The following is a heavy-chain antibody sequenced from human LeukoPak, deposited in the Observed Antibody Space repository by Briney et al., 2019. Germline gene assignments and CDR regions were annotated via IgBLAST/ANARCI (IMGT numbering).Heavy chain of an antibody. CDR3: ARTGDSSGYYWDYFDY. D-gene: IGHD3-22*01. V-gene: IGHV3-7*01. Sequence: PGGSLRLSCVASRFTFSSYWMSWVRQAPGEGLEWVANIKQDGSDKYYVDSVKGRFTISRDNAKNSLYLQMNSLGAEDTAVYFCARTGDSSGYYWDYFDYWGQGTLVTVSS. CDR1: RFTFSSYW. J-gene: IGHJ4*02. CDR2: IKQDGSDK.